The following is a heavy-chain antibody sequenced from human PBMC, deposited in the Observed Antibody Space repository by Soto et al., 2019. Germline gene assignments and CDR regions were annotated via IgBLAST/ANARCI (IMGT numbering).Heavy chain of an antibody. D-gene: IGHD3-10*01. CDR1: GGTFSSYT. CDR2: IIPLFGTA. Sequence: SVKVSCKASGGTFSSYTISCVRQAPGQRREWMGGIIPLFGTANYAQKFQGRVTITADESRSTAYMELSSLRSEDTAVYYCARDSGSGSYYKAPWHYWGQGTLVTVSS. CDR3: ARDSGSGSYYKAPWHY. V-gene: IGHV1-69*13. J-gene: IGHJ4*02.